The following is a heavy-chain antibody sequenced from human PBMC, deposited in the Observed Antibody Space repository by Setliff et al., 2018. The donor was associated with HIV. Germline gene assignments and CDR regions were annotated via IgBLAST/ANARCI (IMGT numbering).Heavy chain of an antibody. CDR2: IYTSGST. CDR3: ARIPWVATLWGGAFDL. Sequence: ASETLSLTCTVSGGSINSYYWNWIRQPPGKGLEWIGYIYTSGSTNYNPSLKSRITMSMDTSKNQFSLQLSSVTAADTAVYYCARIPWVATLWGGAFDLWGHGTMVTV. CDR1: GGSINSYY. V-gene: IGHV4-4*09. D-gene: IGHD5-12*01. J-gene: IGHJ3*01.